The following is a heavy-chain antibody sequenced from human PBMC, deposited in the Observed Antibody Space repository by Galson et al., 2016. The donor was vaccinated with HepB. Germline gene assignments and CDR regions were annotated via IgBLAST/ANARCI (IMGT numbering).Heavy chain of an antibody. CDR3: ARDLWDGYSPWALGY. J-gene: IGHJ4*02. CDR2: IIPMFGTP. CDR1: GGTFSSFA. Sequence: SVKVSCKASGGTFSSFAISWVRQAPGHGPEWMGGIIPMFGTPNYAQNFQGRVTITADESTSTAYMGLSSLTSEDTAVYYCARDLWDGYSPWALGYWGQGSLVTVSS. V-gene: IGHV1-69*13. D-gene: IGHD5-24*01.